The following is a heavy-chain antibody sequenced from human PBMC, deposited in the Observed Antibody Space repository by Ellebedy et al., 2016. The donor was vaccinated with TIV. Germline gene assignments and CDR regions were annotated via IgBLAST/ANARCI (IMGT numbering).Heavy chain of an antibody. Sequence: GESLKISCAASGFTFSIYAMSWVRQAPGKGLEWVSGMSGSGGSTYNADSVKGRFTISRDNSKNTIYLQMNSLRADDTAVYYCARNTQFRSPSCLDYWGQGTLVTVSP. D-gene: IGHD2-2*01. V-gene: IGHV3-23*01. CDR3: ARNTQFRSPSCLDY. J-gene: IGHJ4*02. CDR2: MSGSGGST. CDR1: GFTFSIYA.